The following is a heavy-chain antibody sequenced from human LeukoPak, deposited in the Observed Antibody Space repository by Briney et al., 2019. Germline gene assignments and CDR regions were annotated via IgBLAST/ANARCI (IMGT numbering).Heavy chain of an antibody. D-gene: IGHD5-18*01. J-gene: IGHJ3*02. CDR2: IIPIFGTA. CDR1: GGTFSSYA. V-gene: IGHV1-69*13. CDR3: ASPSALVTDAFDI. Sequence: ASVKASCKASGGTFSSYAISWVRQAPGQGLEWMGGIIPIFGTANYAQKFQGRVTITADESTSTAYMALSSLRFDDTAVYYCASPSALVTDAFDIWGQGTMVTVSS.